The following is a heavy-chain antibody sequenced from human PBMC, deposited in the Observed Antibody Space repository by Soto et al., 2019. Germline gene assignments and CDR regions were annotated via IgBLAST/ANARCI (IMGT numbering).Heavy chain of an antibody. J-gene: IGHJ4*02. CDR2: ISSSSSTI. Sequence: GGSLRLSCAASGFTFSSYSMNWVRQAPGKGLEWVSYISSSSSTIYYADSVKGRFTISRDNAKNSLYLQMNSLRAEDTAVYDCARDEYYDFWSGYYAPPIDYWGQGTLVTVSS. CDR3: ARDEYYDFWSGYYAPPIDY. CDR1: GFTFSSYS. V-gene: IGHV3-48*01. D-gene: IGHD3-3*01.